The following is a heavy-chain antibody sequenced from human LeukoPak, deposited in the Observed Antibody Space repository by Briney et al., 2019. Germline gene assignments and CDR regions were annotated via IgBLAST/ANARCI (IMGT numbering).Heavy chain of an antibody. J-gene: IGHJ6*02. CDR1: GGTFSTYA. CDR3: ARAIPPNTVPSHAYGMDV. CDR2: IIPIFGTA. Sequence: ASVKVSCKASGGTFSTYATSWVRQAPGQGLEWMGGIIPIFGTANYAQKFQGRVTITADESTSTAYMELSSLRSEDTAVYYCARAIPPNTVPSHAYGMDVWGQGTTVTVSS. V-gene: IGHV1-69*13. D-gene: IGHD4-11*01.